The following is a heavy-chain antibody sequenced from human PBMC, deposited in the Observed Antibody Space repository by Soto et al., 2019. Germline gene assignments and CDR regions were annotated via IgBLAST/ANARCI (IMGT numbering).Heavy chain of an antibody. J-gene: IGHJ4*02. Sequence: GGSLRLSCAASGLTFSSYAMHWVRQAPGKGLEWVAVISYDGSNKYYADSVKGRFTISRDNSKNTLYLQMNSLRAEDTAVYYCATQFSTSREYYFDYWGQGTLVTVSS. D-gene: IGHD2-2*01. V-gene: IGHV3-30-3*01. CDR1: GLTFSSYA. CDR2: ISYDGSNK. CDR3: ATQFSTSREYYFDY.